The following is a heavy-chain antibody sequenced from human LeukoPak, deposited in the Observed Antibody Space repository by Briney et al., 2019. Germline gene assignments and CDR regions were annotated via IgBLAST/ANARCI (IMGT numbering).Heavy chain of an antibody. Sequence: SETLSLTCTVSGGSISSSSYYWGWIRQPPGKGLEWIGSIYYSGSTYYNPSLKSRVTISVDTSKNQFSLKLSSVTAADTAVYYCARPSRQVGPYYGMDVWGQGTTVTVSS. CDR3: ARPSRQVGPYYGMDV. D-gene: IGHD1-26*01. CDR2: IYYSGST. V-gene: IGHV4-39*07. CDR1: GGSISSSSYY. J-gene: IGHJ6*02.